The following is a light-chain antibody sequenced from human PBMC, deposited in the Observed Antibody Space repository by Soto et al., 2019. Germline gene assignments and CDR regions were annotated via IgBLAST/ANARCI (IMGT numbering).Light chain of an antibody. J-gene: IGLJ3*02. CDR2: EVS. CDR1: SSDVGVYNY. CDR3: SSYTTSSTWV. V-gene: IGLV2-14*01. Sequence: SALTQPASVSGSPGQSITISCTGTSSDVGVYNYVSWYQQHPGKAPKLMIYEVSNRPSGVSNRFSGSKSGNTASLTISGLQAEDEADYYCSSYTTSSTWVFGGGTKLTVL.